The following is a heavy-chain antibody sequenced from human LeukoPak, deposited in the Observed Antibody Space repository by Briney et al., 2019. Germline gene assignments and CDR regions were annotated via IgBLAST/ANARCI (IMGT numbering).Heavy chain of an antibody. CDR2: IYHSGST. D-gene: IGHD6-19*01. J-gene: IGHJ4*02. CDR1: GDSISINNW. V-gene: IGHV4-4*02. Sequence: SETLSLTCAVSGDSISINNWWSWVRQPPGKALEWIGVIYHSGSTNYNPSLKSRVTISVDKSKNQFSLKVNSVTAADTAMYYCTRAPPYGSGWSKGVLYYWGQGTLVTVSS. CDR3: TRAPPYGSGWSKGVLYY.